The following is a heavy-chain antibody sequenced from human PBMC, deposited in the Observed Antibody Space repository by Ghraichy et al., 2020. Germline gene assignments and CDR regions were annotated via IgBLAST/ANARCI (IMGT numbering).Heavy chain of an antibody. CDR2: IYYSGST. V-gene: IGHV4-59*01. CDR3: ARLIGSGAFDY. Sequence: SETLSLTCTVSGGSISSYYWSWIRQPPGKGLEWIGYIYYSGSTNYNPYLKSRVTISVDTSKNQFSLKLSSVTAADTAVYYCARLIGSGAFDYWGQGTLVTVSS. J-gene: IGHJ4*02. D-gene: IGHD3-3*01. CDR1: GGSISSYY.